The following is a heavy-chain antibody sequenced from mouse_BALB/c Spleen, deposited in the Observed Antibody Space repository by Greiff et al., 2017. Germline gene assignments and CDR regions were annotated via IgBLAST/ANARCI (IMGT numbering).Heavy chain of an antibody. CDR2: INPSTGYT. V-gene: IGHV1-7*01. CDR1: GYTFTSYW. J-gene: IGHJ4*01. D-gene: IGHD2-2*01. CDR3: ARHGYYDAMDY. Sequence: QVQLKESGAELAKPGASVKMSCKASGYTFTSYWMHWVKQRPGQGLEWIGYINPSTGYTEYNQKFKDKATLTADKSSSTAYMQLSSLTSEDSAVYYCARHGYYDAMDYWGQGTSVTVSS.